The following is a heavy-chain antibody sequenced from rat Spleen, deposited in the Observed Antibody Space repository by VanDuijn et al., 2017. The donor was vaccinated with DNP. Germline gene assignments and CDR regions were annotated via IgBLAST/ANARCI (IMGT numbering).Heavy chain of an antibody. CDR1: GFTFSDYA. Sequence: EVQLAESGGGLVQPGRSLKFSCAASGFTFSDYAMAWVRQAPKKGLEWVATIIYDGSSTYYRDSVKGRFIISRNNAKSTLYLQMDSLRSDDTATYYCAGRPPPTRGPFDYWGQGIMVTVSS. CDR2: IIYDGSST. CDR3: AGRPPPTRGPFDY. V-gene: IGHV5-17*01. J-gene: IGHJ2*01. D-gene: IGHD1-4*01.